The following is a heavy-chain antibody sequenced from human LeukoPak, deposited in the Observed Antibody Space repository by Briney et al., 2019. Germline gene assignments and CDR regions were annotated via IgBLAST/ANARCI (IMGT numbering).Heavy chain of an antibody. D-gene: IGHD3-22*01. CDR3: AKADSSGYYYVNNWFDP. J-gene: IGHJ5*02. CDR1: GFTFSSYA. CDR2: ISGSGCST. Sequence: GWSLRLSCAASGFTFSSYAMSWVRQAPGKGLEWVSAISGSGCSTYYADSVKGRFTISRDNSKNTLYLQINSLRAEDTAVYYCAKADSSGYYYVNNWFDPWGQGTLVTVSS. V-gene: IGHV3-23*01.